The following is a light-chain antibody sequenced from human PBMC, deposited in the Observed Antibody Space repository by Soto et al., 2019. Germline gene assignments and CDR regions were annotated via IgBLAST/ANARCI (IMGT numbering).Light chain of an antibody. CDR1: QSFSSN. CDR2: GAS. CDR3: QQYNNWPIT. J-gene: IGKJ5*01. Sequence: EIVMTQSPATLSVSPGERATLSCRAGQSFSSNLAWYQHKPGQAPRLLIYGASTRATGIPARFSGSGSRTEFTLTISSLQSEDFAVYYCQQYNNWPITFGQGTRLEI. V-gene: IGKV3-15*01.